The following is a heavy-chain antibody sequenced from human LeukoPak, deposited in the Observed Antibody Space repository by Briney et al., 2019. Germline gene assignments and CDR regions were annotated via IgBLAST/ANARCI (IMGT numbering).Heavy chain of an antibody. CDR2: ISNDGTYK. V-gene: IGHV3-30-3*01. J-gene: IGHJ4*02. CDR3: ARALDTGGTDY. CDR1: GFTFSSYA. Sequence: GGSLRLSCTASGFTFSSYAMHWVRQAPGKGLEWLARISNDGTYKYYADSGKGRFTISRDNSKNTLYLQMNSLRAEDTAVYFCARALDTGGTDYWGQGTLVTVSS. D-gene: IGHD2-8*02.